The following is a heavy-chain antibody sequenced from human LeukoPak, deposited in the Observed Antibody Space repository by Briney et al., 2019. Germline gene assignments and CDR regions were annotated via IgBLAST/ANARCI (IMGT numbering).Heavy chain of an antibody. V-gene: IGHV4-34*01. Sequence: SETLSLTCAVYGGSFSGYYWSWIRQPPGKGLEWIGEIKHSGSTNYNPSLKSRVTMSVDTSKNQFSLKLSSVTAADTAVYYCARGWRNTMVRGVIASWFDPWGQGTLVTVSS. J-gene: IGHJ5*02. CDR2: IKHSGST. CDR3: ARGWRNTMVRGVIASWFDP. CDR1: GGSFSGYY. D-gene: IGHD3-10*01.